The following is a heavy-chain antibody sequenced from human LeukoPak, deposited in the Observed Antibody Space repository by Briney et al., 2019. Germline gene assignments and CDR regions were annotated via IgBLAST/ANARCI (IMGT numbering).Heavy chain of an antibody. J-gene: IGHJ4*02. V-gene: IGHV3-48*01. CDR1: GFTFSSYS. D-gene: IGHD2-8*01. CDR3: ARDGCTNGVCSADY. Sequence: GGSLRLSCAASGFTFSSYSMNWVRQAPGKGLEWVSYISSSSSTIYYADSVKGRFTISRDNAKNSLYLQMNSLRAEDTAVYYCARDGCTNGVCSADYWGQGTLVTVSS. CDR2: ISSSSSTI.